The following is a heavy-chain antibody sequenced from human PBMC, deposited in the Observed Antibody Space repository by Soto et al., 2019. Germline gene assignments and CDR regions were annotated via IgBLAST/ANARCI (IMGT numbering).Heavy chain of an antibody. CDR2: ISGSSSDT. CDR3: GRGARATDT. Sequence: QVQLVESGGGLVKPGGSLRLSCAASGFTFSDSYMTWIRQAPGKGLEWVSYISGSSSDTNYADSVKGRFTISRDNAKNSLYLQMNSLRAEDTAVYYCGRGARATDTWGQGTLVTVSS. D-gene: IGHD5-12*01. V-gene: IGHV3-11*05. CDR1: GFTFSDSY. J-gene: IGHJ5*02.